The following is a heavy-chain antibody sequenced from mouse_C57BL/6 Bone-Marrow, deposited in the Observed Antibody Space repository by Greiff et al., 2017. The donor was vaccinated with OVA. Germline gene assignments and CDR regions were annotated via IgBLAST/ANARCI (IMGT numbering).Heavy chain of an antibody. CDR3: ARADYYGISYDVMDY. J-gene: IGHJ4*01. CDR2: IYPGSGNT. Sequence: QVQLQQSGAELVRPGASVKLSCKASGYTFTDYYINWVKQRPGQGLEWIARIYPGSGNTYYNEKFKGKATLTAEKSSSTAYMQLSSLTSEDSAVYFCARADYYGISYDVMDYWGQGTSVTVSS. CDR1: GYTFTDYY. D-gene: IGHD1-1*01. V-gene: IGHV1-76*01.